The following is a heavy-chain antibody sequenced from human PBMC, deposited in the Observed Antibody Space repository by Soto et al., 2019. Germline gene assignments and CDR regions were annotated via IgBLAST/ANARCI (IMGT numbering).Heavy chain of an antibody. D-gene: IGHD3-22*01. CDR3: ARGRYYYDSSGYYGVDY. V-gene: IGHV4-34*01. CDR2: INHSGST. Sequence: SETQSLTCAVYGGSFSGYYWSWIRQPPGKGLEWIGEINHSGSTNYNPSLKSRVTISVDTSKNQFSLKLSSVTAADTAVYYCARGRYYYDSSGYYGVDYWGQGTLVTVSS. J-gene: IGHJ4*02. CDR1: GGSFSGYY.